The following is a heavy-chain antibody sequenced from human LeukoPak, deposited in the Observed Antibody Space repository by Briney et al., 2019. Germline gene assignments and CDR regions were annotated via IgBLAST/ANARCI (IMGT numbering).Heavy chain of an antibody. J-gene: IGHJ4*02. D-gene: IGHD6-13*01. CDR1: GCTFSSYA. CDR2: ISGSGGST. CDR3: AKMTAGQQPDDY. V-gene: IGHV3-23*01. Sequence: GGSLRLSRAASGCTFSSYAMSWVRQAPGKGLEWVSAISGSGGSTYYADSVKGRFTISRDNSKNTLYLQMNSLRAEGTAVYYCAKMTAGQQPDDYWGQGTLVTVSS.